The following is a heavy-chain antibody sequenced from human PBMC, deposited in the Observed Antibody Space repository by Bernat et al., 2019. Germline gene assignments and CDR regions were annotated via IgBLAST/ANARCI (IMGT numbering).Heavy chain of an antibody. CDR1: GFTFSNAW. D-gene: IGHD3-10*01. Sequence: EVQLVESGGGLVKPGGSLRLSCAASGFTFSNAWMGWVRQAPGKGLEWVGRIKSKTDGGTTDYAAPVKGRFTISRDDSKNTLYLQMNSLNTEDTAVYYCITDVPGGSYPFDYWGQGALVTVS. CDR2: IKSKTDGGTT. J-gene: IGHJ4*02. V-gene: IGHV3-15*01. CDR3: ITDVPGGSYPFDY.